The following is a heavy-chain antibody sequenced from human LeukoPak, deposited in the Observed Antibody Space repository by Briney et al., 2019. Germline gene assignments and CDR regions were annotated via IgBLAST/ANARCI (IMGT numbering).Heavy chain of an antibody. CDR2: ISGSGGST. CDR1: LPFSGYY. D-gene: IGHD6-13*01. V-gene: IGHV3-23*01. Sequence: PGGSLRLSCAAGLPFSGYYMSWIRQAPGKGLEWVSAISGSGGSTYYADSVKGRFTISRDNSKNTLYLQMNSLRAEDTAVYYCARGFIAAAGNFHYYFDYWGQGTLVTVSS. J-gene: IGHJ4*02. CDR3: ARGFIAAAGNFHYYFDY.